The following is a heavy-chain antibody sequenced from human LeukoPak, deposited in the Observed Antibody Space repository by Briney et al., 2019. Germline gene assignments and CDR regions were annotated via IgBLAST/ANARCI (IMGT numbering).Heavy chain of an antibody. CDR1: GYTFTSYY. J-gene: IGHJ5*02. CDR3: ARDLFLYDILTGYPNNWFDP. D-gene: IGHD3-9*01. Sequence: ASVKVSCKASGYTFTSYYMHWVRQAPGQGLEWMGIINPSGGSTSYAQKFQGRVTMTRDTSTSTVYMELSSLRSEDTAVYYCARDLFLYDILTGYPNNWFDPWGQGTLVTVSS. CDR2: INPSGGST. V-gene: IGHV1-46*01.